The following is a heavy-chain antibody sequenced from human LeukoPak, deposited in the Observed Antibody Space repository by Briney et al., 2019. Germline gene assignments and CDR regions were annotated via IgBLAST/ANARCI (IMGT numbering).Heavy chain of an antibody. V-gene: IGHV3-7*01. CDR3: ARALYDFWSGYYHDY. Sequence: GGSLRLSCAASGFSFGYYWMSWVRQAPGKGLEWVANIKQDGSQIYYVDSVKGRFTISRDNAKNSLYLQMNSLRAEDTAVYYCARALYDFWSGYYHDYWGQGTLVTVSS. CDR1: GFSFGYYW. D-gene: IGHD3-3*01. J-gene: IGHJ4*02. CDR2: IKQDGSQI.